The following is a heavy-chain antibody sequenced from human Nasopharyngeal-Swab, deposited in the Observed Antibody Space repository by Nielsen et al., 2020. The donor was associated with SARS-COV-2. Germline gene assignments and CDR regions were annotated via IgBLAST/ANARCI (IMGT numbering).Heavy chain of an antibody. J-gene: IGHJ6*02. CDR2: INPNSGGT. V-gene: IGHV1-2*04. CDR1: GYTFTGYY. Sequence: ASVKVSCKASGYTFTGYYMHWVRQAPGQGLEWMGWINPNSGGTNYAQKFQGWVTMTRDTSISTAHMELSRLRSDDTAVYYCARDHSRITGTTYYYGMDVWGQGTTVTVSS. D-gene: IGHD1-7*01. CDR3: ARDHSRITGTTYYYGMDV.